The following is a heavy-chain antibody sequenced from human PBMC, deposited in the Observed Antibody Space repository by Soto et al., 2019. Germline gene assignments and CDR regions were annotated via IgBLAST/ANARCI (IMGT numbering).Heavy chain of an antibody. CDR2: INAGNGNT. D-gene: IGHD3-10*01. CDR3: ARNRITMVRGALNWFDP. V-gene: IGHV1-3*01. J-gene: IGHJ5*02. Sequence: ASVKVSCKASGYTFTSYAMHWVRQAPGQRLEWMGWINAGNGNTKYSQKFQGRVTITRDTSASTAYMELSSLRSEDTAVYYCARNRITMVRGALNWFDPWGQGTLVTVSS. CDR1: GYTFTSYA.